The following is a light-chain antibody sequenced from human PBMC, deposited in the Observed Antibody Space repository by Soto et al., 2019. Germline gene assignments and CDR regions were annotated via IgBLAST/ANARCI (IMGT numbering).Light chain of an antibody. CDR2: TNV. CDR1: SSNIGAGSD. J-gene: IGLJ1*01. V-gene: IGLV1-40*01. Sequence: QSVLTQPPSVSGAPGQRVTISCTGCSSNIGAGSDVHWYQQLPLTAPKLLIFTNVNRPSGVPDRFSGSKSVTSAFLAITGLLADDESDYYCLSYSSILRAFYVFGTGIQHTVL. CDR3: LSYSSILRAFYV.